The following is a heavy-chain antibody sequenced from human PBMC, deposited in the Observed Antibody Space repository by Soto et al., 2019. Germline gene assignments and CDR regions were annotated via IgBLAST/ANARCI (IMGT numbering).Heavy chain of an antibody. Sequence: NPSETLSLTFAVYGGSFSGYYWSWIRQPPGKGLEWIGEINHSGSTNYNPSLKSRVTISVDTSKNQFSLKLSSVTAADTAVYYCARTDFWSGYYIRRQQFDYWGQGTLVTVSS. CDR3: ARTDFWSGYYIRRQQFDY. CDR2: INHSGST. J-gene: IGHJ4*02. D-gene: IGHD3-3*01. CDR1: GGSFSGYY. V-gene: IGHV4-34*01.